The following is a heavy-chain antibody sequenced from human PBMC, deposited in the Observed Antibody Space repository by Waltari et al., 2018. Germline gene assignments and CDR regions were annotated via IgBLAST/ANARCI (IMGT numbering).Heavy chain of an antibody. CDR2: ISSSGATT. Sequence: QVQLAESGGGLVKPGGSLRLSCAGSGFTFGDYYMGWIRQAPGKGLEWVSFISSSGATTYYADAGKDRFTISRDNSNNSVSLQMHSLRVEDTALYYCARPQRGYYGMDVWGQGTTVTVAS. CDR1: GFTFGDYY. CDR3: ARPQRGYYGMDV. J-gene: IGHJ6*02. V-gene: IGHV3-11*01.